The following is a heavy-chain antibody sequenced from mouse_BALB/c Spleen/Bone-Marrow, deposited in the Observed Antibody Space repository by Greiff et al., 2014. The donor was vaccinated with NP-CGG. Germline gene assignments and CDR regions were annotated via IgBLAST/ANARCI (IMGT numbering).Heavy chain of an antibody. CDR2: ISYSGST. Sequence: VQLQQSGPSLVKPSQTLSLTCSVTGDSITSGYWNWLRKFPGNKLEYMGYISYSGSTYHNPVLKSRVSFTRDTSKNQYYLQLNSVTTEDTATYYCASSYDLLWMDYLGQGTSVTVSS. CDR3: ASSYDLLWMDY. CDR1: GDSITSGY. V-gene: IGHV3-8*02. J-gene: IGHJ4*01. D-gene: IGHD2-10*01.